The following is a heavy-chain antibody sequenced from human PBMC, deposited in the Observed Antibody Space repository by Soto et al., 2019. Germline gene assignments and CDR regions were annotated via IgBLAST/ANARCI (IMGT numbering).Heavy chain of an antibody. CDR3: AKGFEGSWIQLWLPGAFDI. J-gene: IGHJ3*02. D-gene: IGHD5-18*01. Sequence: EVQLLESGGGLVQPGGSLRLSCAASGFTFSSYAMSWVRQAPGKGLAWVSGISGSGGSTYYADSVKGRFTISRDNSKNTLYLQMKSLRAEDTAVYYCAKGFEGSWIQLWLPGAFDIWGQGTKVTVSS. CDR1: GFTFSSYA. CDR2: ISGSGGST. V-gene: IGHV3-23*01.